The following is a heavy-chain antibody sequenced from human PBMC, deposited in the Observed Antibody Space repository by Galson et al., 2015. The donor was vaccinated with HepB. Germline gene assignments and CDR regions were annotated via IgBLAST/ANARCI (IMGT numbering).Heavy chain of an antibody. J-gene: IGHJ3*02. CDR3: ARRAVAGADAFDI. D-gene: IGHD6-19*01. CDR1: GGTFSSYA. CDR2: IIPIFGTA. V-gene: IGHV1-69*13. Sequence: SVKVSCQASGGTFSSYAISWVRQAPGQGLEWMGGIIPIFGTANYAQKFQGRVTITADESTSTAYMELSSLRSEDTAVYYCARRAVAGADAFDIWGQGTMVTVSS.